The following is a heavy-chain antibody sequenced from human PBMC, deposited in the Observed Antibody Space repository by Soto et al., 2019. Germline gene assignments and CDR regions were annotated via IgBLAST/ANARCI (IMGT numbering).Heavy chain of an antibody. CDR2: TYHTEST. V-gene: IGHV4-4*02. CDR1: GDSISSSFW. J-gene: IGHJ4*02. D-gene: IGHD4-17*01. Sequence: SETLSLTCAVPGDSISSSFWWSWVRQPPGKGLEWIGETYHTESTVYNPSLKSRVTISVDKSKNQFSLNLDSVTAADTAVYYCARYDFGTFDYWGRGILVTVS. CDR3: ARYDFGTFDY.